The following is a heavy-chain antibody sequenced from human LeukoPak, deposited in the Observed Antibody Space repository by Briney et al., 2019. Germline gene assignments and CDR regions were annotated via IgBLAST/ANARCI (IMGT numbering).Heavy chain of an antibody. D-gene: IGHD6-19*01. Sequence: PGRSLRLSCAASGFAFNFYAMTWVRQAPGKRLQWVSTINAGGGNTYYAESVRGRFTISRDNSKDTLYLQLNSLTAEDTAIYYCAKPISGGLAVSADWFDPWGQGTLVAVSS. V-gene: IGHV3-23*01. CDR1: GFAFNFYA. CDR3: AKPISGGLAVSADWFDP. J-gene: IGHJ5*02. CDR2: INAGGGNT.